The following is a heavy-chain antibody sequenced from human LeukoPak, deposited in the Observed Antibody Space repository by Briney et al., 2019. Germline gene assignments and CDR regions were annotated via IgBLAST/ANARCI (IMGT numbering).Heavy chain of an antibody. CDR1: GGSFSGYY. D-gene: IGHD6-13*01. J-gene: IGHJ4*02. CDR3: ARIGIAAAGTWVPRDY. CDR2: INHSGST. Sequence: SETLSLTCAVYGGSFSGYYWSWIRQPPGKGLEWIGEINHSGSTNYNPSLKSRVTISVDTSKNQFSLKLSSVTAADTAVYYCARIGIAAAGTWVPRDYWGQGTLVTVSS. V-gene: IGHV4-34*01.